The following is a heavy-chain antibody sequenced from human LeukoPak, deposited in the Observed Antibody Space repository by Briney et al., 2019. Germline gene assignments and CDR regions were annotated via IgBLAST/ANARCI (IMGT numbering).Heavy chain of an antibody. CDR3: ARVGGATGAFDI. J-gene: IGHJ3*02. V-gene: IGHV4-30-2*01. D-gene: IGHD1-26*01. CDR1: GGSISSGGYY. Sequence: SETLSLTCTVSGGSISSGGYYWSWIRQPPGKGLEGIGYIYHSGSTYYNPSLRSRVTISVDRSKNQFSLKLSSVTAADTAVYYCARVGGATGAFDIWGQGTMVTVSS. CDR2: IYHSGST.